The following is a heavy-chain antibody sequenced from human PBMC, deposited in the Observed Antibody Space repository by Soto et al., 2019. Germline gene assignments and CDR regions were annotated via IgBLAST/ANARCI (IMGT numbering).Heavy chain of an antibody. Sequence: SEALSLTCAVSGDSISSSRHYWAWIRQPPGKGLEWIGSIYYSGTTFYSPSLKSRITISVDRSKNQFSLKLSPVTAADTAIYYCARRDIVATISSWSQGALVTVSS. CDR2: IYYSGTT. J-gene: IGHJ5*02. V-gene: IGHV4-39*01. CDR1: GDSISSSRHY. D-gene: IGHD5-12*01. CDR3: ARRDIVATISS.